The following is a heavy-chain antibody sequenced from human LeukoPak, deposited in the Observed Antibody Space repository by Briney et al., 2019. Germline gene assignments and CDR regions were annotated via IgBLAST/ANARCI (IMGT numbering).Heavy chain of an antibody. Sequence: GGSLRLSCAASGFTFSSYAMHWVRQAPGKGLEWVAVISYDGSIKYYADSVKGRFTISRDSSKNTLYLQVSSVRAEDTAVYYCAREDGYYFDYWGQGTLVTVSS. CDR2: ISYDGSIK. D-gene: IGHD3-10*01. V-gene: IGHV3-30*04. CDR3: AREDGYYFDY. CDR1: GFTFSSYA. J-gene: IGHJ4*02.